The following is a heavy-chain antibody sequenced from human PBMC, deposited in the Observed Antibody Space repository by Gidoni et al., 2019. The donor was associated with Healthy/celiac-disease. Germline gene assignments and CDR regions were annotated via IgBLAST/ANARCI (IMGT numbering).Heavy chain of an antibody. CDR1: GGSFSGYY. D-gene: IGHD1-7*01. V-gene: IGHV4-34*01. J-gene: IGHJ3*02. CDR3: ARGFLVITGTTEAFDI. CDR2: INHSGST. Sequence: QVQLQQWGAGLLQPSETLSLTCAVYGGSFSGYYWSWIRQPPGKGLEWIGEINHSGSTNYNPSLKSRVTISVDTSKNQFSLKLSSVTAADTAVYYCARGFLVITGTTEAFDIWGQGTMVTVSS.